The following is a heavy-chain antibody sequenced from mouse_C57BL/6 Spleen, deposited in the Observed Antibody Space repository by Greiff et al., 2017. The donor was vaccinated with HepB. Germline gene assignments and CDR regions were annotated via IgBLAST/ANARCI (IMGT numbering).Heavy chain of an antibody. CDR2: IDPENGDT. D-gene: IGHD2-2*01. J-gene: IGHJ3*01. CDR3: TTGEKSTMVTTKAY. CDR1: GFNIKDDY. Sequence: EVKVVESGAELVRPGASVKLSCTASGFNIKDDYMHWVKQRPEQGLEWIGWIDPENGDTEYASKFQGKATITADTSSNTAYLQLSSLTSEDTAVYYCTTGEKSTMVTTKAYWGQGTLVTVSA. V-gene: IGHV14-4*01.